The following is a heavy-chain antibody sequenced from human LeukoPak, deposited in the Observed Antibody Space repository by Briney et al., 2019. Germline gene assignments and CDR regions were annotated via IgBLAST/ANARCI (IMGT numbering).Heavy chain of an antibody. D-gene: IGHD3-3*01. CDR1: GYSFTSYW. V-gene: IGHV5-51*01. J-gene: IGHJ1*01. Sequence: GESLKISCKGSGYSFTSYWIGWVRQMPGKGLEWMGIIYPGDSDTRYSPSFQGQVTISADKSISTAYLQWSSLKASDTAMYYRACSYYDFWSGYYHEYFQHWGQGTLVTVSS. CDR3: ACSYYDFWSGYYHEYFQH. CDR2: IYPGDSDT.